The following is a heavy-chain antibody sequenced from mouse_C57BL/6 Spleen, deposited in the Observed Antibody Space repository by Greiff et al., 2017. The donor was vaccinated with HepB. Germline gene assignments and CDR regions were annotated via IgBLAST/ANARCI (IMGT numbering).Heavy chain of an antibody. CDR2: IDPSDSET. CDR3: ARARGDSCGYFEG. V-gene: IGHV1-52*01. J-gene: IGHJ1*03. CDR1: GYTFTSYW. Sequence: QVQLQQPGAELVRPGSSVKLSCKASGYTFTSYWMHWVKLRPIEGLEWIGNIDPSDSETHYNQKFKDKATLTVDKSSSTAYMQRNSLASEESAVYYCARARGDSCGYFEGWGTGTTLTVSS.